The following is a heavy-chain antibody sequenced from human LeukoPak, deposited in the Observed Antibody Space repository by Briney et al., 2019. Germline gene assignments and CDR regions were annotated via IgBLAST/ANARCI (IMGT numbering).Heavy chain of an antibody. CDR2: ISSSGSTI. Sequence: GGSLRLSCAASGFTFSSYEMNWVRQAPGKGLEWVSYISSSGSTIYYADSVKGRFTISRDNAKNSLYLQMNILRAEDTAVYYCARTGTQARGFDPWGQGTLGTVSS. J-gene: IGHJ5*02. V-gene: IGHV3-48*03. D-gene: IGHD1-1*01. CDR1: GFTFSSYE. CDR3: ARTGTQARGFDP.